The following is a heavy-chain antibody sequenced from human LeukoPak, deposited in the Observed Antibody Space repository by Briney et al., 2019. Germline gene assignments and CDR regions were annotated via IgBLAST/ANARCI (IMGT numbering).Heavy chain of an antibody. J-gene: IGHJ4*02. CDR2: ISGSGGST. CDR1: GFTLRSHA. Sequence: PGGSLRLSCAASGFTLRSHAMSWVRQAPGKGLEWVSGISGSGGSTYYVDSVKGRFTISRDNSKNTLYLQMNSLRADDTAVYYCAKQMSTVTFTPSDYWGQGTLVTVSS. V-gene: IGHV3-23*01. CDR3: AKQMSTVTFTPSDY. D-gene: IGHD4-17*01.